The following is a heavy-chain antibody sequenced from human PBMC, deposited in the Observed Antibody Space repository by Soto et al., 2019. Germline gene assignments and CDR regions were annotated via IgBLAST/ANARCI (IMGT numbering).Heavy chain of an antibody. Sequence: SETLSLTCTVSGGSISSGGYYWSWIRQHPGKGLEWIGYIYYSGSTYYNPSLKSRVTISVDTSKNQFSLKLSSVTAADTAVYYCARGWVVPAAYFDYWGQGTLVTVSS. V-gene: IGHV4-31*03. D-gene: IGHD2-2*01. J-gene: IGHJ4*02. CDR3: ARGWVVPAAYFDY. CDR2: IYYSGST. CDR1: GGSISSGGYY.